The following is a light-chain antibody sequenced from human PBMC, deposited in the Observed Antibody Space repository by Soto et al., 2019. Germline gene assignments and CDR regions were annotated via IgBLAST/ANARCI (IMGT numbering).Light chain of an antibody. CDR3: QPYGSSPPAT. J-gene: IGKJ1*01. CDR2: GAS. CDR1: QSVSSSY. V-gene: IGKV3-20*01. Sequence: DIVFTQSPGTLPLSPGERATLSCRASQSVSSSYLAWYQQKPGQAPRLVLYGASSRATGIPARFSGSGSGTDFTLTISRLEPQDFAVYDCQPYGSSPPATFGQGTKVDIK.